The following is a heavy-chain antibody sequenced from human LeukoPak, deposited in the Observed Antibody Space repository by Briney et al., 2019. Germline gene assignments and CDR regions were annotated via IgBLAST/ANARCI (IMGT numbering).Heavy chain of an antibody. Sequence: SETLSLTCTVSGGTISSSSFYYWGWIRQPGGEGLAWIWSVYYSGTTYYNRCLKSRITISVHTSKNQFSLKLSSVTAADTAVYYCARAPRGYTYERRQNWFDPWGQGTLVTVSS. J-gene: IGHJ5*02. CDR3: ARAPRGYTYERRQNWFDP. D-gene: IGHD5-18*01. CDR1: GGTISSSSFYY. V-gene: IGHV4-39*07. CDR2: VYYSGTT.